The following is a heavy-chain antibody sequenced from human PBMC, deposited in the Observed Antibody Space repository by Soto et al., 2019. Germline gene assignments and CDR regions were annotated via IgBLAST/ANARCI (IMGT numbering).Heavy chain of an antibody. Sequence: SQTLSVTCAISGDSVSSNSAAWNWIRQSPSRGLEWLGRTYYRSKWYNDYAVSVKSRITINPDTSKNQFSLQLNSVTPEDTAVYYCARDCTNGVCYPSYHYGMDVWGQGTTVTVSS. D-gene: IGHD2-8*01. J-gene: IGHJ6*02. CDR1: GDSVSSNSAA. V-gene: IGHV6-1*01. CDR3: ARDCTNGVCYPSYHYGMDV. CDR2: TYYRSKWYN.